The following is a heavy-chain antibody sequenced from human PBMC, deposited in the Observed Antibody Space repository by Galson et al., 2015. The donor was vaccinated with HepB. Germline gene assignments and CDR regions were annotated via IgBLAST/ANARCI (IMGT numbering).Heavy chain of an antibody. V-gene: IGHV1-18*01. CDR1: RYTFSSYS. J-gene: IGHJ5*02. CDR2: ISPHNRYT. D-gene: IGHD2-15*01. CDR3: ARGALVVAVGATQNNWFDP. Sequence: SVKVSCKAYRYTFSSYSITWVRQAPGQGLEWVGWISPHNRYTNYTQNFQGRVTMTTDTSTSTAYMELRSLRSDDTAVYYCARGALVVAVGATQNNWFDPWGRGTLVIVSS.